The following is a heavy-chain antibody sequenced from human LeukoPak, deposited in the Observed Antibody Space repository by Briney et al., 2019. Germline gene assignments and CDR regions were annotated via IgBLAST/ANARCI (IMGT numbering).Heavy chain of an antibody. J-gene: IGHJ6*03. CDR3: ARSLRVRGVPDYMDV. D-gene: IGHD3-10*01. Sequence: GGSLRLSCTASGFTFGDYAMSWVRQAPGEGLEWVSVIYKNAITYYADTVKGRFTISRDNSKNMLYLQMNSLRADDTAVYYCARSLRVRGVPDYMDVWGKGTTVTISS. CDR2: IYKNAIT. CDR1: GFTFGDYA. V-gene: IGHV3-53*01.